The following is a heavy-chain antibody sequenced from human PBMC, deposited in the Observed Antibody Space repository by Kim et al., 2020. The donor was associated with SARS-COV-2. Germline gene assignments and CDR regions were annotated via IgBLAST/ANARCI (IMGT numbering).Heavy chain of an antibody. Sequence: GGSLRLSCSASGFSISDYFMSWLRQHPGKGLEWVSQISGSGSNIFYADSVKGRFTISRDNSNNNLYLQLDSLRTDDMGIYYCARNLHNSSSDWFDPWGPGTLVTVSS. CDR3: ARNLHNSSSDWFDP. J-gene: IGHJ5*02. V-gene: IGHV3-11*04. CDR2: ISGSGSNI. D-gene: IGHD6-13*01. CDR1: GFSISDYF.